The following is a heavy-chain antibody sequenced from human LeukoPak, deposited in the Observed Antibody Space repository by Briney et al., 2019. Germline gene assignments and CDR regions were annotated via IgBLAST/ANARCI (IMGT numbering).Heavy chain of an antibody. Sequence: TGGSLRLSCAASGFTFSSYGMNWVRQAPGKGLEWVSYISSSSSTIYYADSVKGRFTISRDNAKNSLYLQMNSLRAEDTAVYYCARVVVVPAGLYYYYGMDVWGQGTTVTVSS. CDR3: ARVVVVPAGLYYYYGMDV. V-gene: IGHV3-48*01. D-gene: IGHD2-2*01. CDR1: GFTFSSYG. CDR2: ISSSSSTI. J-gene: IGHJ6*02.